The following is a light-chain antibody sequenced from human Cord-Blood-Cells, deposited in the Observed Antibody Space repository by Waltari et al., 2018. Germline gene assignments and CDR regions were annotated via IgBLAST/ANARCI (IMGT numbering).Light chain of an antibody. V-gene: IGLV2-8*01. Sequence: QSALTQPPSASGSPGQSVTIPCTGTSSDVGGYNYVSWYQQHPGKAPKLMIYEVSTRPSGVPDRFSGSKSGNTASLTVSGLQAEDEADYYCSSYAGSNNLGVVFGGGTKLTVL. CDR1: SSDVGGYNY. CDR3: SSYAGSNNLGVV. J-gene: IGLJ2*01. CDR2: EVS.